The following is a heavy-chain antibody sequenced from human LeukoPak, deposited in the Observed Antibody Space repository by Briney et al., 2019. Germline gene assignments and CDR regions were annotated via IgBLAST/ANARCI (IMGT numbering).Heavy chain of an antibody. CDR3: ARRAFKQLWLKRNTFDY. CDR2: INHSGST. Sequence: PSETLSLTCTVSGGSISSSSYYWGWIRQPPGKGLEWIGEINHSGSTNYNPSLKSRVTISVDTSKNQFSLKLSSVTAADTAVYYCARRAFKQLWLKRNTFDYWGQGTLVTVSS. D-gene: IGHD5-18*01. CDR1: GGSISSSSYY. V-gene: IGHV4-39*07. J-gene: IGHJ4*02.